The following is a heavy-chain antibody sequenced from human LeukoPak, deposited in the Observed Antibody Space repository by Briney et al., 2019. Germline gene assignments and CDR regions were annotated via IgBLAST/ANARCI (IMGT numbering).Heavy chain of an antibody. D-gene: IGHD2-2*01. J-gene: IGHJ4*02. Sequence: ASVKVSCKASGYTFTGYYMHWVRHAPGQGLEWMGWINPNSGGTNYAQKFQGRVTMTRDTSISTAYMELSRLRSDDTAVYYCARLASDIVVVPAAVWGQGTLVTVSS. CDR1: GYTFTGYY. CDR3: ARLASDIVVVPAAV. CDR2: INPNSGGT. V-gene: IGHV1-2*02.